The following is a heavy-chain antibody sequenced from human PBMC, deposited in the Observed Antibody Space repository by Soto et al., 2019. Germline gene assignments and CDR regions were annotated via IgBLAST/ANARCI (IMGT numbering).Heavy chain of an antibody. V-gene: IGHV3-43*01. CDR3: AKDIMDRGYSYGYDS. CDR2: ITWDGDTT. J-gene: IGHJ5*02. D-gene: IGHD5-18*01. Sequence: PGGSLRLSCAASGFTFDDHTMHWVRQAPGKGLEWVSLITWDGDTTYYADSVRGRFTISRDNSKNSLYLQMNSLTTEDTALYYCAKDIMDRGYSYGYDSWGQGTLVTVSS. CDR1: GFTFDDHT.